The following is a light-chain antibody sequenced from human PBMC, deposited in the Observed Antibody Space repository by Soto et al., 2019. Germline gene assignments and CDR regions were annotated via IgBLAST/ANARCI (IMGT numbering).Light chain of an antibody. V-gene: IGLV4-69*01. CDR2: LNSDGSH. CDR3: QTWGTGTVV. Sequence: QLVLTQSPSASASLGASVKLTCTLSSGHSNYAIAWHQQQPGKGPRYLMKLNSDGSHSKGDGIPDRFSGSSSGAERYLTISSLQSEDEADYYCQTWGTGTVVFGGGTKLTVL. J-gene: IGLJ2*01. CDR1: SGHSNYA.